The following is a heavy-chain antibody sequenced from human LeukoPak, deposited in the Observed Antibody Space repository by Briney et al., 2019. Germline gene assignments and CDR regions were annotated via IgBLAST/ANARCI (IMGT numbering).Heavy chain of an antibody. J-gene: IGHJ4*02. CDR1: GGPISSSSYY. CDR2: IYYSGST. V-gene: IGHV4-39*01. Sequence: SETLSLTCTVSGGPISSSSYYWGWIRQPPGKGLEWIGSIYYSGSTYYNPSLKSRVTISVDTSKNQFSLKLSSVTAADTAVYYCARQSCSSGWYGDYWGQGTLVTVSS. D-gene: IGHD6-19*01. CDR3: ARQSCSSGWYGDY.